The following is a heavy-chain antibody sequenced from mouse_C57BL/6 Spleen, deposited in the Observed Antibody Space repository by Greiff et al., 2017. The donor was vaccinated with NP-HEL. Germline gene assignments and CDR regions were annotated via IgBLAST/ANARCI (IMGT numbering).Heavy chain of an antibody. CDR2: IYPGSGNT. J-gene: IGHJ2*01. V-gene: IGHV1-66*01. CDR1: GYSFTSYY. CDR3: ARSSITTVVAKVY. Sequence: QVHVKQSGPELVKPGASVKISCKASGYSFTSYYIHWVKQRPGQGLEWIGWIYPGSGNTKYNEKFKGKATLTADTSSSTAYMQLSSLTSEDSAVYYCARSSITTVVAKVYWGQGTTLTVSS. D-gene: IGHD1-1*01.